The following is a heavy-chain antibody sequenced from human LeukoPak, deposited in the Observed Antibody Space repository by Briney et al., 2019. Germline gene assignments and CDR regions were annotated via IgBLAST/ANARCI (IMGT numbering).Heavy chain of an antibody. J-gene: IGHJ4*02. CDR1: GGSVSNNNYY. CDR2: VFYSGTT. CDR3: ARLGAGPTHYDFWSGYSSFYFDY. V-gene: IGHV4-39*01. Sequence: PSETLSLTCTVSGGSVSNNNYYWTWLRQPPGMGLQWIGTVFYSGTTYYNPSLKSRVTISIDTSKNQFSLKLSSVTAADTAVYYCARLGAGPTHYDFWSGYSSFYFDYWGQGTLVTVSS. D-gene: IGHD3-3*01.